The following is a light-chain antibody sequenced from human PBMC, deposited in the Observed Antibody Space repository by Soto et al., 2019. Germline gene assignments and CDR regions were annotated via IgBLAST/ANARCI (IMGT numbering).Light chain of an antibody. CDR2: GVS. CDR1: QAVDSKL. CDR3: QLYGISVPVT. Sequence: IVLTQSPGTLSLSPGETVTLSCRASQAVDSKLLAWYQQNPGQAPRLIMFGVSGRATGVAARFSGGVSGTDFTLTIRSLEPEDFAVYYCQLYGISVPVTFGQGTRLQI. J-gene: IGKJ5*01. V-gene: IGKV3-20*01.